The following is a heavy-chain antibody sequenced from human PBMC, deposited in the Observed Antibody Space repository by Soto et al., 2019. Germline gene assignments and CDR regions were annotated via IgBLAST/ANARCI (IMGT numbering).Heavy chain of an antibody. D-gene: IGHD5-18*01. CDR2: IYYSGGT. J-gene: IGHJ4*02. CDR1: GGSISSGDYY. V-gene: IGHV4-30-4*01. CDR3: ARAVYSGYSYGYYFDY. Sequence: PSETLSLTCTVSGGSISSGDYYWSWIRQPPGKGLEWIGYIYYSGGTYYNPSLKSRVTISVDTSKNQFSLKLSSVTAADTAVYYCARAVYSGYSYGYYFDYWGQGTLVTVSS.